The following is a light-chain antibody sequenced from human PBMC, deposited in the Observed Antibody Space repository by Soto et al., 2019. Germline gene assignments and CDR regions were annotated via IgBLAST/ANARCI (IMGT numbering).Light chain of an antibody. Sequence: QSALTQPPSASGSPGQSVTISCTGTSSDVGGYNYVSWYQQHPGKVPKLMIYEVSKRPSGVSDRFSGSKSGNTASLTVSGLQAEDEADYYCSSYAARNTDYVFGTGTKVTVL. CDR1: SSDVGGYNY. CDR2: EVS. V-gene: IGLV2-8*01. CDR3: SSYAARNTDYV. J-gene: IGLJ1*01.